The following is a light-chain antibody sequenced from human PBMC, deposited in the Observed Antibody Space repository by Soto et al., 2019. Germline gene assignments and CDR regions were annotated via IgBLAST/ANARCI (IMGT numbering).Light chain of an antibody. Sequence: DIVMTQSHASLAVSLGERATMNCKCSRRVLYKSNNKNHLAWYLQKPGQSPQLLIYLGSNRASGVPDRFSGSGSGTDFTLKISRVEAEDVGVYYCMQALQIYTLGQGTRLEIK. V-gene: IGKV2-28*01. CDR1: RRVLYKSNNKNH. CDR3: MQALQIYT. CDR2: LGS. J-gene: IGKJ5*01.